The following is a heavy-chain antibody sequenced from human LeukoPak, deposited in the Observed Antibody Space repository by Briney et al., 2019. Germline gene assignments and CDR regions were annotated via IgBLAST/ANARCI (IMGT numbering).Heavy chain of an antibody. CDR3: ARGPAATYYYYYYMDV. CDR2: IIPIFGTA. CDR1: GGTFSSYA. V-gene: IGHV1-69*05. Sequence: SVKVSCKASGGTFSSYAISWVRQAPGQGLEWMGGIIPIFGTANYAQKLQGRVTMTTDTSTSTAYMELRSLRSDDTAVYYCARGPAATYYYYYYMDVWGKGTTVTVSS. D-gene: IGHD2-2*01. J-gene: IGHJ6*03.